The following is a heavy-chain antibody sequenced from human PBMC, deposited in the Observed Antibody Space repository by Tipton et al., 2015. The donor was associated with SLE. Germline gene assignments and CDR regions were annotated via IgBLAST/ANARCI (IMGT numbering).Heavy chain of an antibody. CDR3: ARADTSRGAFDV. Sequence: SLRLSCTTSGFNFGDYAKAWVRQGPGKVLEWISFIRINSYGGSKEYAESVRGRFTISRDDSKGIAYLQMTSLKSDDTALYYCARADTSRGAFDVWGQGTMVTVSS. CDR1: GFNFGDYA. J-gene: IGHJ3*01. CDR2: IRINSYGGSK. V-gene: IGHV3-49*04.